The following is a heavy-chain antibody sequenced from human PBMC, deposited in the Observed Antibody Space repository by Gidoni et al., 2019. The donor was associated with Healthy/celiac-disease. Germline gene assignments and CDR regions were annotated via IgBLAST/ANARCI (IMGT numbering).Heavy chain of an antibody. CDR2: IYSGGST. D-gene: IGHD2-2*01. J-gene: IGHJ3*02. CDR1: GFTVSSNY. V-gene: IGHV3-53*01. Sequence: EVQLVESGGGLIQPGGSLRLSWAASGFTVSSNYMSWVRQAPGKGLAWVAVIYSGGSTYYADSVKGRFTISRDNSKNTLYLQMNSLRAEDTAVYYCAREGKGPAHHAFDIWGQGTMVTVSS. CDR3: AREGKGPAHHAFDI.